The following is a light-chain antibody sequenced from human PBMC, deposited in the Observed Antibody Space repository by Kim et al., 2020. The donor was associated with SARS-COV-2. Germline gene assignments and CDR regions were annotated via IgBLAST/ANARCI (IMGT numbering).Light chain of an antibody. Sequence: QSALTQPASVSGSPGQSITISCTGTTSDVGNFNLVSWYQQHPGKAPTLIIFDVIKRPSGVSNRFSGSKSGNTASLTISGLQAEDGADYYCCSSAGTRTYVFGTGTKVTVL. CDR3: CSSAGTRTYV. V-gene: IGLV2-23*02. CDR2: DVI. J-gene: IGLJ1*01. CDR1: TSDVGNFNL.